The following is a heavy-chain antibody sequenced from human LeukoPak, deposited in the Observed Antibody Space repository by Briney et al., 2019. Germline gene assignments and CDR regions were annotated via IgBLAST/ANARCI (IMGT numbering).Heavy chain of an antibody. V-gene: IGHV4-4*07. D-gene: IGHD1-26*01. Sequence: SETLSLTCTVSGVSISSYYWSWIRQPAGKGLEWIGHIYTSGSTNYHPSLKSRVTMSVDTSKNQFSLKLSSVTAADTAVYYCARVRGSSGSYFNWFDPWGQGTLVTVSS. CDR2: IYTSGST. J-gene: IGHJ5*02. CDR3: ARVRGSSGSYFNWFDP. CDR1: GVSISSYY.